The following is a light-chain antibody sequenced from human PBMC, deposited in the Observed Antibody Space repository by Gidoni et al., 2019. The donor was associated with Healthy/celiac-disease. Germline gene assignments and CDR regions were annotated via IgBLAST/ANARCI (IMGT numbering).Light chain of an antibody. CDR1: QSNSCY. V-gene: IGKV1-39*01. CDR2: AAS. CDR3: QQSYSTLYT. J-gene: IGKJ2*01. Sequence: DIQMTQSPSSLSASVGDRVTITLRASQSNSCYLNGYQQKPGKSPKLLIYAASSLQSGVPSRFRGSRSGTYFTLTISSLQPEDFATYYCQQSYSTLYTFGQGTKLEIK.